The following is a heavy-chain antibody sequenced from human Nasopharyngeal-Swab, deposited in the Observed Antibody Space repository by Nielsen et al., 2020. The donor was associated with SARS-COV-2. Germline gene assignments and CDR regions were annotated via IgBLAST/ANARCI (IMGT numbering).Heavy chain of an antibody. V-gene: IGHV3-48*03. CDR2: ISSSGSTI. CDR1: GFTFSSYE. Sequence: GESLKISCAASGFTFSSYEMNWVRQAPGKGLEWVSYISSSGSTICYADSVKGRFTISRDNAKNSLYLQMNSLRAEDTAVYYCARMGRDSSGYSYYYYGMDVWGQGTTVTVSS. D-gene: IGHD3-22*01. CDR3: ARMGRDSSGYSYYYYGMDV. J-gene: IGHJ6*02.